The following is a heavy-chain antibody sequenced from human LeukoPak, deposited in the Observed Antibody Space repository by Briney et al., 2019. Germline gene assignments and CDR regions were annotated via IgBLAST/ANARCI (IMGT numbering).Heavy chain of an antibody. V-gene: IGHV1-69*05. CDR2: IIPIFGTA. Sequence: ASVKVSCKASGGTFSSYAISWVRQAPGQGLEWMGGIIPIFGTANYAQKFQGRVTITTDESTSTAYMELSSLRSEDTAVYYCAKDPGRAASRGYWGQGTLVTVSS. CDR1: GGTFSSYA. D-gene: IGHD2-15*01. J-gene: IGHJ4*02. CDR3: AKDPGRAASRGY.